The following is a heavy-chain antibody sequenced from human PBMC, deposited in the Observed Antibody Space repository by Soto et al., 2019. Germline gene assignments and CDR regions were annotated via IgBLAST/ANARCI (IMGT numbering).Heavy chain of an antibody. J-gene: IGHJ5*02. CDR2: INHSGST. D-gene: IGHD1-1*01. Sequence: SETLSLTCAVYGGSFSGYYWSWIRQPPGKGLEWIGEINHSGSTNYNPSLKSRVTISIDTSKNQFSLELTSVLAADTAVYYCAKNETTRPWFDPWGQGTLVTVSS. CDR3: AKNETTRPWFDP. CDR1: GGSFSGYY. V-gene: IGHV4-34*01.